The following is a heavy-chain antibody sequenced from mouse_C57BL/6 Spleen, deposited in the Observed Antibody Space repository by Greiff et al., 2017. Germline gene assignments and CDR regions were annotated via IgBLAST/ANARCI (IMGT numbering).Heavy chain of an antibody. CDR3: ARGNYGSSPFAY. CDR2: IYPSDSET. Sequence: VQLQQPGAELVRPGSSVKLSCKASGYTFTSYWMDWVKQRPGQGLEWIGNIYPSDSETHYNQKFKDKATLTVDKSSSTAYMQLSSLTSEDSAVYYCARGNYGSSPFAYWGQGTLVTVSA. CDR1: GYTFTSYW. D-gene: IGHD1-1*01. V-gene: IGHV1-61*01. J-gene: IGHJ3*01.